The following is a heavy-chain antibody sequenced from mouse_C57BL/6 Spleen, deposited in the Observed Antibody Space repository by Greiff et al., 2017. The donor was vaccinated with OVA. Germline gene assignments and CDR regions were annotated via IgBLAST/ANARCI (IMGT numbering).Heavy chain of an antibody. D-gene: IGHD2-1*01. CDR3: ASQIYYVYYFDY. Sequence: VQLQQSGAELARPGASVKLSCTASGYTFTSYCMSWVKQSTGQGLEWIGEIYPSSGSTYYNEKFKGKATLTADKSSSTAYMELRSLTSEDSAVYFCASQIYYVYYFDYWGQGTTLTVSS. V-gene: IGHV1-81*01. J-gene: IGHJ2*01. CDR1: GYTFTSYC. CDR2: IYPSSGST.